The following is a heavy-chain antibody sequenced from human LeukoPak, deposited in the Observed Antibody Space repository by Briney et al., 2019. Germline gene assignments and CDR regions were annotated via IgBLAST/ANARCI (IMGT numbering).Heavy chain of an antibody. Sequence: PGGSLRPSCAASGFTFSSYAMSWVRQAPGKGLDWVSVISGSGDTTYYADSVKGRFTISRDNSKNTLYLQMNSLRAEDTAVYYCAKTFYYGSSGYCNFDYWGQGTLVTVSS. CDR3: AKTFYYGSSGYCNFDY. CDR2: ISGSGDTT. CDR1: GFTFSSYA. V-gene: IGHV3-23*01. J-gene: IGHJ4*02. D-gene: IGHD3-22*01.